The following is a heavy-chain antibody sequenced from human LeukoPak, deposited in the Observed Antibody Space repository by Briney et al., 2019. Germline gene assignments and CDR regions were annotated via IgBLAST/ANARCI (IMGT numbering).Heavy chain of an antibody. D-gene: IGHD1-26*01. Sequence: ASVKVSCKASGYTFTGYYMHWVRQAPGQGLEWMGRINPNSGGTNYAQKFQGRVTMTRDTSISTAYMELSRLRSDDTAVYYCARVRSYSGSYSAYYYGMDVWGQGTTVTASS. J-gene: IGHJ6*02. CDR1: GYTFTGYY. V-gene: IGHV1-2*06. CDR2: INPNSGGT. CDR3: ARVRSYSGSYSAYYYGMDV.